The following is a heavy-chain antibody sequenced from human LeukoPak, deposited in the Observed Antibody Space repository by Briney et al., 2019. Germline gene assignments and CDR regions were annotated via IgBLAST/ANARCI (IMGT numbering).Heavy chain of an antibody. CDR3: ARAGDYERGAGFDY. CDR2: IYYSGST. J-gene: IGHJ4*02. CDR1: GGSISTYY. V-gene: IGHV4-30-4*08. Sequence: SETLSLTCSVSGGSISTYYWSWIRQPPGKGLEWIGYIYYSGSTYYNPSLKSRVTISVDTSKNQFSLKLSSVTAADTAVYYCARAGDYERGAGFDYWGQGTLVTVSS. D-gene: IGHD3-16*01.